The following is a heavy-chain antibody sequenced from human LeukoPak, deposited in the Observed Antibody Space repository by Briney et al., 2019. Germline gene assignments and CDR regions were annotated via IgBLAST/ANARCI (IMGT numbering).Heavy chain of an antibody. CDR2: IRHDGSAR. V-gene: IGHV3-7*01. J-gene: IGHJ4*02. D-gene: IGHD6-19*01. Sequence: GGSLRLSCAGSGFTFKNYWMAWVRQAPGKGLEWVANIRHDGSARYYGDSVKGRSTISRDDAKNSLFLQMNSLRVDDTALYYCARDNSGFDSWGQGTLVTVSS. CDR1: GFTFKNYW. CDR3: ARDNSGFDS.